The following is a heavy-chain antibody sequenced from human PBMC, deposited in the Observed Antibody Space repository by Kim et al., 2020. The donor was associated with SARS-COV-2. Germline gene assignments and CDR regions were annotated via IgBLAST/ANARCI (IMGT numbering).Heavy chain of an antibody. CDR2: ISAYNGNR. V-gene: IGHV1-18*01. D-gene: IGHD3-10*01. J-gene: IGHJ5*02. CDR3: AREHYYGSGSYLWFDP. CDR1: GYTFTSYG. Sequence: ASVKVSCKASGYTFTSYGISWVRQAPGQGLEWMGWISAYNGNRNYAQKLQGRVTMTTDTSTSTAYMELRSLRSDDTAVYYCAREHYYGSGSYLWFDPWGQGTLVTVSS.